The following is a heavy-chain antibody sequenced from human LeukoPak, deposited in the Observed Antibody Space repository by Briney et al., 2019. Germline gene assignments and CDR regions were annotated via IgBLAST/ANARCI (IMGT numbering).Heavy chain of an antibody. J-gene: IGHJ4*02. CDR1: GFTFSRYG. CDR3: ARSQWELDAGSDY. D-gene: IGHD1-26*01. Sequence: GRSLRLSCAASGFTFSRYGMHWVRQAPGEGLEWVAVIWYDGSNKYYAASVKGRFTISRDNSKNTLYLQRNSLRAEDTAVYYCARSQWELDAGSDYWGQGTLVTVSS. V-gene: IGHV3-33*01. CDR2: IWYDGSNK.